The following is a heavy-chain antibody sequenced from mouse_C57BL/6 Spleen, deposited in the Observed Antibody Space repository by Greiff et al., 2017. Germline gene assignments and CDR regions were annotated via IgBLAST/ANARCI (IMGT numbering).Heavy chain of an antibody. D-gene: IGHD1-1*01. CDR1: GYTFTSYW. CDR2: IDPSDSYT. J-gene: IGHJ1*03. Sequence: QVQLQQSGAELVMPGASVKLSCKASGYTFTSYWMHWVKQRPGQGLEWIGEIDPSDSYTNYNQKFKGKSTLTVDKSSSTAYMQLSSLTSEDSAVYYCARRFYYGSSYRYFDVWGTGTTVTVSS. CDR3: ARRFYYGSSYRYFDV. V-gene: IGHV1-69*01.